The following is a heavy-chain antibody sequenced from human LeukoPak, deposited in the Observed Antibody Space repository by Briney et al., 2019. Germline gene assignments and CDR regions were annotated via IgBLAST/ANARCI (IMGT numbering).Heavy chain of an antibody. Sequence: PSETLSLTCAVYGGSFSGYYWSWIRQPPGKGLEWIGEINHSGSTNYNPSLKSRVTISVDTSKNQFSLKLSSATAADTAVYYCARGRRRPSGSYYYWGQGTLVTVSS. D-gene: IGHD1-26*01. CDR1: GGSFSGYY. V-gene: IGHV4-34*01. CDR2: INHSGST. J-gene: IGHJ4*02. CDR3: ARGRRRPSGSYYY.